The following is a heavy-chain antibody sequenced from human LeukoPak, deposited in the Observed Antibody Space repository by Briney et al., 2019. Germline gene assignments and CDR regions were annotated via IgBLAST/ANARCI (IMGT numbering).Heavy chain of an antibody. J-gene: IGHJ4*02. Sequence: SETLSFTCNVSGGSVSTYYWSWIRQPAGKGLEWIGRIYTSGSTSYNPSLKSRVTMSEDTSKNQFSLKPTSVTAADTAVYYCARVTGMRYFDSWGPGTLVTVSS. D-gene: IGHD3-9*01. CDR3: ARVTGMRYFDS. CDR2: IYTSGST. CDR1: GGSVSTYY. V-gene: IGHV4-4*07.